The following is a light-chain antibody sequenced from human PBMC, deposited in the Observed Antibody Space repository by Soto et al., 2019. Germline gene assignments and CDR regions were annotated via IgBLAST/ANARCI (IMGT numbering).Light chain of an antibody. J-gene: IGLJ2*01. CDR2: NVS. V-gene: IGLV2-14*01. Sequence: QSALTQPASVSGFLEPSITLSCTGTATDFGGYNYVSWYQQHPAKAPKLLIYNVSNRPSGVSNGFSGSKSGNTASLTISGLQAEDEADYYCSSYTSSSTLVVFGGGTKLTVL. CDR3: SSYTSSSTLVV. CDR1: ATDFGGYNY.